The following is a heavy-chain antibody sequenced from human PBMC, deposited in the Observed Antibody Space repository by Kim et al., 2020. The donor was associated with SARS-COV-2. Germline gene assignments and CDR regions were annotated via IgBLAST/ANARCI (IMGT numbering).Heavy chain of an antibody. CDR3: ARGYCSGGRCYSSPDY. CDR2: IYYSGST. Sequence: SETLSLTCTVSGDSISSYYWCWIRKPPGTGLEWIGYIYYSGSTNCNPSLKSRVTISVDTSKNQFSLKLSSVTAADTAVYYCARGYCSGGRCYSSPDYWGQGTLVTVSS. CDR1: GDSISSYY. J-gene: IGHJ4*02. D-gene: IGHD2-15*01. V-gene: IGHV4-59*13.